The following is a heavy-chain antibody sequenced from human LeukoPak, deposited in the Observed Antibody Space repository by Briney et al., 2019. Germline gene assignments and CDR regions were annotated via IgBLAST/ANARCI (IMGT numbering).Heavy chain of an antibody. D-gene: IGHD4-17*01. CDR2: IYYSGST. CDR1: GGSISSYY. V-gene: IGHV4-59*08. CDR3: ARRDSYGDYEDY. J-gene: IGHJ4*02. Sequence: SETLSLTCTVSGGSISSYYWSWIRQPPGKRLEWIGYIYYSGSTNYNPSLKSRVTISVDTSKNQFSLKLSSVTAADTAVYYCARRDSYGDYEDYWGQGTLVTVSS.